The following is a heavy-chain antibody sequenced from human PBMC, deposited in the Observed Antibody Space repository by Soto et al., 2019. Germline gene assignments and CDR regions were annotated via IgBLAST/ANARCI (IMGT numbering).Heavy chain of an antibody. CDR2: ISAYTGNT. CDR1: GYIFNSFG. CDR3: ARRWTTGEIDY. V-gene: IGHV1-18*01. D-gene: IGHD4-17*01. J-gene: IGHJ4*02. Sequence: QVQLVQSGGEVKKPGASVKVSCKASGYIFNSFGISWVRQAPGQGLEWMGWISAYTGNTKYAQNFQGRVTMTRDTSKSTAYMELRSLRSDDTAVYYCARRWTTGEIDYWGQGTLVTVSS.